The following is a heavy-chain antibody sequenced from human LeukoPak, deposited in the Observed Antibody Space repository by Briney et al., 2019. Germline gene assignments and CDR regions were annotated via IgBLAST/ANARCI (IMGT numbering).Heavy chain of an antibody. CDR3: AISVNSAQYSYGH. V-gene: IGHV3-23*01. CDR2: IARST. CDR1: GFTFSSYA. Sequence: PGGSLRLSCAASGFTFSSYAVSWVRQAPGKGLEWVSTIARSTYYAGSVKGRFTISRDNSKNTLYLQMNSLRADHTAVYYCAISVNSAQYSYGHWGQGTLVTVSS. D-gene: IGHD2/OR15-2a*01. J-gene: IGHJ4*02.